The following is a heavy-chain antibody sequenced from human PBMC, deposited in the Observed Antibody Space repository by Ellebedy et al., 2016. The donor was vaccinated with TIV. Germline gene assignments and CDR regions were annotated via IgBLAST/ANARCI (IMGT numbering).Heavy chain of an antibody. CDR2: ISGSGGGT. CDR3: ARLRYFGSGSYSDY. J-gene: IGHJ4*02. CDR1: GFTFSTYA. V-gene: IGHV3-23*01. D-gene: IGHD3-10*01. Sequence: PGGSLRLSCAASGFTFSTYAMSWVRQAPGRGLEWVPTISGSGGGTYYTDSVKGRLTISRDNSKNTLYLQMNSLRAGDTAIYYCARLRYFGSGSYSDYWGQGTLVTVSS.